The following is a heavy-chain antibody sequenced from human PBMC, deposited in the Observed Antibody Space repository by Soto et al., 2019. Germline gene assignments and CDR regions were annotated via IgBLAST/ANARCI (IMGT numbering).Heavy chain of an antibody. D-gene: IGHD3-22*01. CDR2: ISYDGSNK. V-gene: IGHV3-30*18. Sequence: QVQLVESGGGVVQPGRSLRLSCAASGFTFSSYGMHWVRQAPGKGLEWVAVISYDGSNKYYADSVKGRFTISRDNSKNTLYLQMNSLRAEDTAVYYCAKDGRTEDSSGYYYDAFDIWGQGTMVTVSS. CDR3: AKDGRTEDSSGYYYDAFDI. CDR1: GFTFSSYG. J-gene: IGHJ3*02.